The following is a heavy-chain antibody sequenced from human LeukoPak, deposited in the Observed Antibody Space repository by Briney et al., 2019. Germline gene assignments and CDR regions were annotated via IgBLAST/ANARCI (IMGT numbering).Heavy chain of an antibody. V-gene: IGHV1-18*01. J-gene: IGHJ4*02. Sequence: ASVKVSCKASGYTFTSYGISWVRQAPGQGLEGMGWISAYNGNTNYAQKLQGRVTMTTDTSTSTAYMELRSLRSDDTAVYYCARERHRTGDGDYWGQGTLVTVSS. CDR2: ISAYNGNT. CDR3: ARERHRTGDGDY. D-gene: IGHD7-27*01. CDR1: GYTFTSYG.